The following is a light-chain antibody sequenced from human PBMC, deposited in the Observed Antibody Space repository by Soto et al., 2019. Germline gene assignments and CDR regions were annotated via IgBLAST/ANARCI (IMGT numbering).Light chain of an antibody. J-gene: IGKJ1*01. CDR1: QSVSNY. V-gene: IGKV1-39*01. CDR3: QQSYSAPRT. CDR2: AAS. Sequence: DIQMTQSPSSLSASVGDRVTITCRASQSVSNYLNWYQQKPGKAPKLLIYAASSLHSGVPSRFGGSGSGTDFTLTISSLQPEDFAGYYCQQSYSAPRTFGQGTKVEIK.